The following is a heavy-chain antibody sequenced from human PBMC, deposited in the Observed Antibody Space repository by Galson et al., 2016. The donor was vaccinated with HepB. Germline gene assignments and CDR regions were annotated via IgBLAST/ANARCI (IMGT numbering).Heavy chain of an antibody. Sequence: SVKVSCKASGYTFSSYGISWVRQAPGQGPEWMGWISAYNGDTKFGQKLQGRVTMTTDTSTSTAYMELRSLTSDDTAVYYWARDSPEYSTSAEYYYGVDVWGQGTTVTVSS. V-gene: IGHV1-18*01. D-gene: IGHD6-6*01. CDR1: GYTFSSYG. CDR3: ARDSPEYSTSAEYYYGVDV. J-gene: IGHJ6*02. CDR2: ISAYNGDT.